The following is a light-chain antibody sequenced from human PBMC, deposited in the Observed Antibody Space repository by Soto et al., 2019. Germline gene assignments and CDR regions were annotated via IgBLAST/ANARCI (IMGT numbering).Light chain of an antibody. Sequence: DIQMTPSPSSLSASVGDRVIITCQASQNINNYLNWYQQKPGRAPKLLIYDASNLEAGVPSRFRGSGSGTDFTFTISRLQPEDIATYYCQQYENLPTFGQGTGLEI. CDR1: QNINNY. CDR3: QQYENLPT. CDR2: DAS. V-gene: IGKV1-33*01. J-gene: IGKJ5*01.